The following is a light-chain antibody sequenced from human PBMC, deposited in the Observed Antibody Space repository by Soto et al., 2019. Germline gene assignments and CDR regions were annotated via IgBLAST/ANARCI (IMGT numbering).Light chain of an antibody. CDR1: SSDIGHYDY. CDR2: HVT. V-gene: IGLV2-14*03. CDR3: CSLTTSHTYV. J-gene: IGLJ1*01. Sequence: QSVLTQPASVSGSPGQSTTISCTGTSSDIGHYDYVSWYQQHPGKAPKLMIYHVTYRPSGVSNRYSGSRSGNSASLTISGLQADDEADYYCCSLTTSHTYVFGSGTKVTVL.